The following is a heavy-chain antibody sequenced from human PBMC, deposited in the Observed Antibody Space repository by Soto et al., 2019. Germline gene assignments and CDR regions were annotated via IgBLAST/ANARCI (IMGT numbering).Heavy chain of an antibody. V-gene: IGHV3-7*01. CDR1: GFTFSSYY. J-gene: IGHJ4*02. CDR3: TRQVGATTLFDY. D-gene: IGHD1-26*01. Sequence: EVQLVESGGGLVQPGGSLRLSCVASGFTFSSYYMSWVRKAPGKGLEWVAKINQDGSEIYYVDSVKGRFTISRDNAKNSLYMQMNSLRVEDAAVYYCTRQVGATTLFDYWGQGTLVTVSS. CDR2: INQDGSEI.